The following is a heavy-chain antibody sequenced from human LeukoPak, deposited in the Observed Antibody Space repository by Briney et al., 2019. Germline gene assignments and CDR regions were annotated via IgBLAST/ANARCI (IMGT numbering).Heavy chain of an antibody. V-gene: IGHV4-39*01. CDR1: GGSISSSSYY. D-gene: IGHD3-22*01. Sequence: SETLSLTCTVSGGSISSSSYYWGSIRQPPGMGLEWIGNIYYSGTTYYNPSLKSRVTISVDTSKNQFSLKLSSVTAADTAVYFCARIQYYFDSTGCYPYFDYWGQGTLVTVSS. CDR3: ARIQYYFDSTGCYPYFDY. CDR2: IYYSGTT. J-gene: IGHJ4*02.